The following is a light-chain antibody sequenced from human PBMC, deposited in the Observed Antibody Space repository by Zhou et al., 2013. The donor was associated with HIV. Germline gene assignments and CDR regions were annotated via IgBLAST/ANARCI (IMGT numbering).Light chain of an antibody. CDR2: LGS. J-gene: IGKJ1*01. CDR1: QSLLHSNGYNY. V-gene: IGKV2-28*01. Sequence: DIVMTQSPLSLPVTPGEPASISCRSSQSLLHSNGYNYLDWYLQKPGQSPQLLIYLGSNRASGVPDRFSGSGSDTNFTLKISRVEAEDIGVYYCMQALQTPRTFGQGTEGRKSN. CDR3: MQALQTPRT.